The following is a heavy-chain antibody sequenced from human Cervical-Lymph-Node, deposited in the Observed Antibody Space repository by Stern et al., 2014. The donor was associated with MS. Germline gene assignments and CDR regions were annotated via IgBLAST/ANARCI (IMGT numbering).Heavy chain of an antibody. CDR1: GGTFSTYA. CDR3: ARDSERMTYLDY. V-gene: IGHV1-69*01. Sequence: DQLVESGAEVKKPGSSVKVSCKASGGTFSTYAINWVRQAPGQGLEWMGGIIPIFGTANYAQKFQGRVTIPADESTSTAYMELSSLRSEDTAVYYCARDSERMTYLDYWGQGTLVTVSS. D-gene: IGHD1-1*01. J-gene: IGHJ4*02. CDR2: IIPIFGTA.